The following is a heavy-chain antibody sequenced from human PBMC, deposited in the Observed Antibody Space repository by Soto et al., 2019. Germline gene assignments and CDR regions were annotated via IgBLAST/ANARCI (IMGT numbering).Heavy chain of an antibody. J-gene: IGHJ6*02. V-gene: IGHV3-30-3*01. D-gene: IGHD4-17*01. CDR3: ARDRRETTSRSKGYYYGMDV. CDR1: GFTFSSYA. Sequence: QVQLVESGGGVVQPGRSLRLSCAASGFTFSSYAMHWVRQAPGKGLEWVAVISYDGSNKYYADSVKGRFTISRDNSKNTQYLQMNSLRAEDTAVYYCARDRRETTSRSKGYYYGMDVWGQGTTVTVSS. CDR2: ISYDGSNK.